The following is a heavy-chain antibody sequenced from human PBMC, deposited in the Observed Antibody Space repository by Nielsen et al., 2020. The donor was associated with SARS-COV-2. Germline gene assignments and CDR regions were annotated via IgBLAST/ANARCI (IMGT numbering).Heavy chain of an antibody. D-gene: IGHD2-2*01. CDR3: ARDVGYCSRTSCLGGMDV. CDR2: IWFDGSNK. CDR1: GFTFSSYG. Sequence: GGSLRLSCAASGFTFSSYGMHWVRQAPGKGLEWVTVIWFDGSNKYYADSVKGRFTISRDNSKNTLYLQMNSLRAEDTAVYYCARDVGYCSRTSCLGGMDVWGQGTTVTVSS. J-gene: IGHJ6*02. V-gene: IGHV3-33*01.